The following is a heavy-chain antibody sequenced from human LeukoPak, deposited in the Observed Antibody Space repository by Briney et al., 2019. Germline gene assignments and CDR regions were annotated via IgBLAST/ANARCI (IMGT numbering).Heavy chain of an antibody. J-gene: IGHJ3*02. D-gene: IGHD3-16*01. Sequence: PGGSLRLSCAASGLTFSSSVIHWVRQAPGKRLEWVAVISSHGHSQYYADSVKDRFTISRDNSKNTQYLQINSLREDDTAIYYCARERGVLDAFDIWGQGTIATVFS. V-gene: IGHV3-30-3*01. CDR1: GLTFSSSV. CDR3: ARERGVLDAFDI. CDR2: ISSHGHSQ.